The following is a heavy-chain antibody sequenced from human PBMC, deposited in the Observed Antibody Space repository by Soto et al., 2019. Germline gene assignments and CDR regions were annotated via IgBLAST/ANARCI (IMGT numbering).Heavy chain of an antibody. Sequence: GGSLRLSCAASGITFSSYGMHWVRQAPGKGLEWVAVISYDGSNKYYADSVKGRFTISRDNSKNTLYLQMNSLRAEDTAVYYCAKESEQQLVWYYFDYWGQGTLVTVSS. CDR1: GITFSSYG. CDR3: AKESEQQLVWYYFDY. D-gene: IGHD6-13*01. CDR2: ISYDGSNK. J-gene: IGHJ4*02. V-gene: IGHV3-30*18.